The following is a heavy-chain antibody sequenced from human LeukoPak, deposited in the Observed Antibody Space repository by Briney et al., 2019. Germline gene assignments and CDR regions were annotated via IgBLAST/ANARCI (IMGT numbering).Heavy chain of an antibody. V-gene: IGHV4-59*01. J-gene: IGHJ6*03. CDR3: ARVYYDFWSGYRYYYYYYMDV. CDR1: GGSISSYY. Sequence: SETLSLTCTVSGGSISSYYWSWIRQPPGKGLEWIGYIYYSGSTNYNPSLKSRVTISVDTSKNQFSLKLSSVTAADTAVYYCARVYYDFWSGYRYYYYYYMDVWGKGTTVTVSS. D-gene: IGHD3-3*01. CDR2: IYYSGST.